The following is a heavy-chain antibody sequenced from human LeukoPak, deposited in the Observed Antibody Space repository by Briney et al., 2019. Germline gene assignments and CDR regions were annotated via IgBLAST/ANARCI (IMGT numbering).Heavy chain of an antibody. CDR2: IYNSGSA. CDR1: GNSVRSSSFY. V-gene: IGHV4-39*01. CDR3: VSTLRFLPYRRFDY. J-gene: IGHJ4*02. D-gene: IGHD3-3*01. Sequence: SETLSLTCTVSGNSVRSSSFYWGWIRQPPGQGLEWIGSIYNSGSAYHNPSLKSRVTISGDAARNQFSLRLSSVTAADTAVYYCVSTLRFLPYRRFDYWGQGTLVTVSS.